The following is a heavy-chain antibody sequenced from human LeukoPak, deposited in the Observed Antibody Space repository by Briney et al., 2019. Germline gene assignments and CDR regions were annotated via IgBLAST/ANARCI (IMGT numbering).Heavy chain of an antibody. V-gene: IGHV4-39*01. J-gene: IGHJ3*02. CDR1: GGSISSSSYY. CDR3: AGSGYYYAGDAFDI. Sequence: SETLSLTCTVSGGSISSSSYYWGWIRQPPGKGLEWIGSIYYSGSTYYNPSLKSRVTISVDTSKNQFSLKLSSVTAADTAVYYCAGSGYYYAGDAFDIWGQGTMVTVSS. CDR2: IYYSGST. D-gene: IGHD3-22*01.